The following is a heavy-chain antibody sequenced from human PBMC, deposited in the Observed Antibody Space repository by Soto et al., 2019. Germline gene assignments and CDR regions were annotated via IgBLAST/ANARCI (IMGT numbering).Heavy chain of an antibody. V-gene: IGHV4-59*01. CDR1: GGSISSYY. CDR2: IYYSGST. Sequence: SETLSLTCTVSGGSISSYYWSWIRQPPGKGLEWIGYIYYSGSTNYNPSLKSRVTISVDTSKNQFSLKLSSVTAVDTAVYYCARERIAARRYYYYMDVWGKGTTVTVSS. J-gene: IGHJ6*03. D-gene: IGHD6-6*01. CDR3: ARERIAARRYYYYMDV.